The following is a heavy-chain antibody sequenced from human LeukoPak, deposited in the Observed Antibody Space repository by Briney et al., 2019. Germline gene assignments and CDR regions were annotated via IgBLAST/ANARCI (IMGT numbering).Heavy chain of an antibody. CDR3: ARAGDGYNFVGHYFDY. CDR1: GFTFSSYW. Sequence: PGGSLRLSCAASGFTFSSYWMSWVRQAPGKGLEWVANIKQDGSGKYYVDSVKGRFTISRDNAKNSLYLQMNSLRAEDTAVYYCARAGDGYNFVGHYFDYWGQGTLVTVSS. CDR2: IKQDGSGK. J-gene: IGHJ4*02. D-gene: IGHD5-24*01. V-gene: IGHV3-7*04.